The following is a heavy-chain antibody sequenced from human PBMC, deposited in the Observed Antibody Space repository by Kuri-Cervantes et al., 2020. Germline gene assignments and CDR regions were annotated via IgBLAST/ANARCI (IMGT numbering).Heavy chain of an antibody. CDR3: ASPALGSGRIDAFDI. V-gene: IGHV4-39*01. J-gene: IGHJ3*02. CDR2: IYYSGST. Sequence: SETLSLTCTVSGGSISSSSYYWGWIRQPPGKGLEWIGSIYYSGSTYYNPSLKSRVTMSVDTSKNQFSLKLSSVTAADTAVYYCASPALGSGRIDAFDIWGQGTMVTVSS. D-gene: IGHD3-10*01. CDR1: GGSISSSSYY.